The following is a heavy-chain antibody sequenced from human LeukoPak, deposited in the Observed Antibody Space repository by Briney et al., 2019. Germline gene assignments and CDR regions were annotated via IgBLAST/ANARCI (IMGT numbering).Heavy chain of an antibody. J-gene: IGHJ4*02. V-gene: IGHV3-74*01. D-gene: IGHD3-22*01. CDR3: ARESGGGYYDSSGYYSH. Sequence: GGSLRLSCAASGFTFSTYWMHWVRQAPGKGLVWVSRISSDGSSTSYADSVKGRLTISRDNAKNTLYLQMNSLRAEDTAVYYCARESGGGYYDSSGYYSHWGQGTLVTVSS. CDR1: GFTFSTYW. CDR2: ISSDGSST.